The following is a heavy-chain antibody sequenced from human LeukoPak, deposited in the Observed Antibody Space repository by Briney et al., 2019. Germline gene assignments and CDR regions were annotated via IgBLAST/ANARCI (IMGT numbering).Heavy chain of an antibody. V-gene: IGHV1-46*01. J-gene: IGHJ5*02. CDR3: ARDNSVRDEAWWFNP. CDR2: ISPSGGST. Sequence: AASVKVSCKAFGYTFTSNYMHWVRQAPGQGPEWIGVISPSGGSTTYAQKFQGRVTLTRDMSTSTDYLELSSLRSEDTAVYYCARDNSVRDEAWWFNPRGQGTLVTVSS. CDR1: GYTFTSNY. D-gene: IGHD5-24*01.